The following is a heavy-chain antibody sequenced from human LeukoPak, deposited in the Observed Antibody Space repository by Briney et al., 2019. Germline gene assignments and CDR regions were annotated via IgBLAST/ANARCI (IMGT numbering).Heavy chain of an antibody. D-gene: IGHD6-19*01. J-gene: IGHJ4*02. CDR1: GFTFSNYA. Sequence: GGSLRLSCAASGFTFSNYAINWVREAPGKGLEWVSAISASGGSSYYADSVRDRFTISRDNSKNMLYLKMSSLRAEDTAVYYCAKEMALGIAVAGFFDFWGQGTLVTVSS. CDR2: ISASGGSS. CDR3: AKEMALGIAVAGFFDF. V-gene: IGHV3-23*01.